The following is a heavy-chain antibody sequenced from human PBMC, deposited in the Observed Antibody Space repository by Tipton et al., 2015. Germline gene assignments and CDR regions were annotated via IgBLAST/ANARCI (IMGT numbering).Heavy chain of an antibody. CDR3: ARSNVGATLSNFWFGP. V-gene: IGHV4-31*03. Sequence: TLSLTCTVSGDSISTGASYWSWIRQHPRKGLEWIGFISYTGGTSYNPSLTSRVTISRDTSKNQFSLNLTSVTSADTAVYFCARSNVGATLSNFWFGPWGQGVLVTVSS. CDR2: ISYTGGT. J-gene: IGHJ5*02. D-gene: IGHD1-26*01. CDR1: GDSISTGASY.